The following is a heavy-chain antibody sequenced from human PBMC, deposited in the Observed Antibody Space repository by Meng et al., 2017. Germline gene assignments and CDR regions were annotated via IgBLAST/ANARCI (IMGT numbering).Heavy chain of an antibody. CDR2: ISYDGSNK. V-gene: IGHV3-30*01. CDR3: AHFDY. Sequence: QGQLVGSGGGVVQPGRSLRLSCAASGFTFSSYAMHWVRQAPGKGLEWVAVISYDGSNKYYADSVKGRFTISRDNSKNTLYLQMNSLRAEDTAVYYCAHFDYWGQGTLVTVFS. CDR1: GFTFSSYA. J-gene: IGHJ4*02.